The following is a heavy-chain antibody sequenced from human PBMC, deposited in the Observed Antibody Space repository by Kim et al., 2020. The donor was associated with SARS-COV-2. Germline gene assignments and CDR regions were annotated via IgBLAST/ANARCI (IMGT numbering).Heavy chain of an antibody. J-gene: IGHJ4*02. CDR3: ARHPDPHPFDY. Sequence: SETLSLTCTVSGGSISSSSYYWGWIRQPPGKGLEWIGSIYYSGSTYYNPSLKSRVTISVDTSKNQFSLKLSSVTAADTAVYYCARHPDPHPFDYWGQGPLVTVSS. V-gene: IGHV4-39*01. CDR1: GGSISSSSYY. CDR2: IYYSGST.